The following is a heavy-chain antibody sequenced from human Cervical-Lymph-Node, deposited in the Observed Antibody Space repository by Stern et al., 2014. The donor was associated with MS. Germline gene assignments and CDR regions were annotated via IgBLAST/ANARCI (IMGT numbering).Heavy chain of an antibody. CDR2: MNPNSGST. D-gene: IGHD2-15*01. V-gene: IGHV1-8*01. CDR3: ARRVGYCGGGRC. CDR1: GYTFTSYD. J-gene: IGHJ4*02. Sequence: QVQLVESWAEVKKPGASVKVSCKASGYTFTSYDIHWVRQAPGQGLEWMGWMNPNSGSTGLAQKFQGRVTLTRITSTNTAYMELSSLRSEDTAVYYCARRVGYCGGGRCWGQGTMVSVSS.